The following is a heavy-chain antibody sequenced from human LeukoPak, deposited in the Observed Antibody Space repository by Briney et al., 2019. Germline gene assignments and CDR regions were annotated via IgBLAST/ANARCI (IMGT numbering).Heavy chain of an antibody. D-gene: IGHD5-18*01. CDR3: AGAQRGYTHGYLGGGYFDY. CDR2: ISNGGSS. J-gene: IGHJ4*02. V-gene: IGHV4-59*12. Sequence: SETLSLTCTVSGGSISGYYWSWVRQPPGKGLEWIGYISNGGSSSYNPSPKSRGTMSVDTSKRQFSLNLTSVTAADTAVYYCAGAQRGYTHGYLGGGYFDYWGQGTLVTVSS. CDR1: GGSISGYY.